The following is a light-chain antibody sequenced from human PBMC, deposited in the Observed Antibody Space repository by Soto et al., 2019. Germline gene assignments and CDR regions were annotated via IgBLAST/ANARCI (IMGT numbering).Light chain of an antibody. Sequence: EIVLTQSPATLSLSPGERATLSCRASQSVSNNYLAWYQQKPGQAPRLLIYGASNMATGIPDRFSGSGSGTDFTLTISRLEPEDFAVYYCQQYGSSGTFGQGTKVDIK. V-gene: IGKV3-20*01. J-gene: IGKJ1*01. CDR3: QQYGSSGT. CDR1: QSVSNNY. CDR2: GAS.